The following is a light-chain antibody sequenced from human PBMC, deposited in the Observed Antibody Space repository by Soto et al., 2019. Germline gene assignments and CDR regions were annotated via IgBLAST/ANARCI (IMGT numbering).Light chain of an antibody. CDR1: SSDIGAYQY. V-gene: IGLV1-44*01. CDR2: SNN. J-gene: IGLJ3*02. Sequence: QSALTQPASVSGSPGQSIAISCAGTSSDIGAYQYVSWYQQYPGKAPKLLIYSNNQWPSGVPDRFSGSKSGTSASLAISGLQSEDEADYYCAAWDDSLNGWVFGGGTKLTVL. CDR3: AAWDDSLNGWV.